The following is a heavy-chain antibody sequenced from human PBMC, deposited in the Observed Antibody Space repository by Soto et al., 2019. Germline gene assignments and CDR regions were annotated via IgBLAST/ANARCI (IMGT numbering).Heavy chain of an antibody. CDR2: IYYSGST. Sequence: SETLSLTGTVSGGSISSGGYYWSWIRQHPGKGLEWIGYIYYSGSTYYNPSLKSRVTISVDTSKNQFSLKLSSVTAADTAVYYCARGYCNNGVCRGFNFDYCGQGTLVTVSS. CDR1: GGSISSGGYY. D-gene: IGHD2-8*01. V-gene: IGHV4-31*03. J-gene: IGHJ4*02. CDR3: ARGYCNNGVCRGFNFDY.